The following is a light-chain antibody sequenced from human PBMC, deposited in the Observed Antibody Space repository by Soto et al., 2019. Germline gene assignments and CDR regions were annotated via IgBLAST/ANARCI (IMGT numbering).Light chain of an antibody. CDR2: EVS. Sequence: QSALTQPASVSGSPGQSITISCTGTSSDVGGYNYVSWYQQHPGNAPKLIIYEVSNRPSGVSNRFSGSKSDNTASLTISGLQAEDEADYYCSSYTSSNTYVFGTGTKVTVL. V-gene: IGLV2-14*01. CDR3: SSYTSSNTYV. J-gene: IGLJ1*01. CDR1: SSDVGGYNY.